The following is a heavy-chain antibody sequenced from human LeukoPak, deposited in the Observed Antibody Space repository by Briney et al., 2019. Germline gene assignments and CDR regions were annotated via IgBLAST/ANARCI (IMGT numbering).Heavy chain of an antibody. CDR1: GFTFSSYG. CDR2: ISYDGSNK. Sequence: QSGGSLRLSCAASGFTFSSYGMHWVRQAPGKGLEWVAVISYDGSNKYYADSVKGRFTISRDNSKNTLYLQMNSLRAEDTAVYYCARDRLSTMVRGVIPPWFDPWGQGTLVTVSS. V-gene: IGHV3-30*03. CDR3: ARDRLSTMVRGVIPPWFDP. J-gene: IGHJ5*02. D-gene: IGHD3-10*01.